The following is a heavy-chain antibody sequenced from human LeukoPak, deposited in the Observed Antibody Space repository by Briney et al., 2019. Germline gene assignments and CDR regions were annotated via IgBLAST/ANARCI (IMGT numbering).Heavy chain of an antibody. Sequence: EASVKVSCKASGYTFTGYYMHWVRQAPGQGLEWMGWINPNSGGTNYAQKFRGRVTMTRDTSISTAYTELSRLRSDDTAVYYCARSWRFCSGDSCYPIDYWGQGTLVTVSS. CDR2: INPNSGGT. D-gene: IGHD2-15*01. V-gene: IGHV1-2*02. CDR3: ARSWRFCSGDSCYPIDY. J-gene: IGHJ4*02. CDR1: GYTFTGYY.